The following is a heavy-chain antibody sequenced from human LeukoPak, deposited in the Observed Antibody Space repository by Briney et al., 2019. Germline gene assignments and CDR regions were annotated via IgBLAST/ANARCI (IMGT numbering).Heavy chain of an antibody. V-gene: IGHV3-30*03. D-gene: IGHD3-10*01. J-gene: IGHJ4*02. Sequence: PGGSLRLSCAASGFTFSSYSMNWVRQAPGKGLEWVTFISYDGSSKSYADSVKGRFTISRDNSKNTLYLQMNSLRVEDAAVYYCAREYYDSGSYSGNFDYWGQGTLVTVSS. CDR2: ISYDGSSK. CDR3: AREYYDSGSYSGNFDY. CDR1: GFTFSSYS.